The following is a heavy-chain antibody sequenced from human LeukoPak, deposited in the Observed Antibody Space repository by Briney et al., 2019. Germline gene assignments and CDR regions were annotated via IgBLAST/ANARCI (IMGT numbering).Heavy chain of an antibody. CDR1: GFTVSNNY. V-gene: IGHV3-11*06. CDR2: ISGSSSHI. CDR3: ARDQIGSW. D-gene: IGHD6-13*01. Sequence: GGSLRLSCAASGFTVSNNYLSWIRQAPGKGLEWISYISGSSSHINYADSVKGRFTISRDNAKKSVYLQMDSLRAEDTAVYYCARDQIGSWWGQGTLVIVSS. J-gene: IGHJ4*02.